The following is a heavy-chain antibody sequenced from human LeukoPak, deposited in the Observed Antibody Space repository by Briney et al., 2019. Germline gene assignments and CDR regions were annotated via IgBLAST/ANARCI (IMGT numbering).Heavy chain of an antibody. D-gene: IGHD2-21*02. CDR3: ARTYCGGDCYYSYFDY. V-gene: IGHV5-51*01. Sequence: GESLKISCKGSGYSFTTYWIGWVRPMPGKGLEWMGIIYPGDSDTRYTPSFRGQVTIAADKSISTAYLQWSSLKASDTAMYYCARTYCGGDCYYSYFDYWGQGTLVTVSS. CDR2: IYPGDSDT. J-gene: IGHJ4*02. CDR1: GYSFTTYW.